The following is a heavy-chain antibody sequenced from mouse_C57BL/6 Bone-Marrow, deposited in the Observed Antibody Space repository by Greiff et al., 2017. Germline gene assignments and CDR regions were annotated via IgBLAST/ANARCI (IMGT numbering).Heavy chain of an antibody. CDR3: AKSPYGSSDLYAMDY. CDR1: GFNIKDYY. Sequence: VQLQQSGAELVKPGASVKLSCTASGFNIKDYYMHWVKQRTEQGLEWIGRIDPEDGETKYAPKFQGQATITADTSSNTAYLQLSSLTSEDTAVYYCAKSPYGSSDLYAMDYWGQGTSVTVSS. J-gene: IGHJ4*01. D-gene: IGHD1-1*01. CDR2: IDPEDGET. V-gene: IGHV14-2*01.